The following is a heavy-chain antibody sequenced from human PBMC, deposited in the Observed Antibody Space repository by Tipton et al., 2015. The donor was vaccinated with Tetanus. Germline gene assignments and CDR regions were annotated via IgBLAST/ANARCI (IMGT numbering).Heavy chain of an antibody. Sequence: TLSLTCTVSGDSISSGNYRYNWIRQLPGKGLEWIGYIYHTGTTYYNQSFKSRVSISVDTSMSQFSLKLSSVTAADTAVYYCARHNPSGLWFGELDSSLDYWGQGTLVTVSS. CDR1: GDSISSGNYR. V-gene: IGHV4-30-4*01. J-gene: IGHJ4*02. CDR2: IYHTGTT. D-gene: IGHD3-10*01. CDR3: ARHNPSGLWFGELDSSLDY.